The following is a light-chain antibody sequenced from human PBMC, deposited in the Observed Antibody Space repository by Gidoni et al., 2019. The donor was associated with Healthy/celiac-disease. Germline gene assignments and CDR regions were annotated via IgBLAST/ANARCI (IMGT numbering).Light chain of an antibody. CDR1: SSDVGGYNY. Sequence: QSALTQPASVSGSPGQSITISCTGTSSDVGGYNYVSWYQQHPGKAPKLMIYAVSNRPSGFSNRFSGSKSGNTASLTIAGLQAEDEADYYCSSYTSSSTQVVFGGGTKLTVL. CDR3: SSYTSSSTQVV. V-gene: IGLV2-14*01. CDR2: AVS. J-gene: IGLJ2*01.